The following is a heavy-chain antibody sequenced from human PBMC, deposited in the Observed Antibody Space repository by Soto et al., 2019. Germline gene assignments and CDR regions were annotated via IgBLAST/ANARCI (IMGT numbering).Heavy chain of an antibody. CDR3: ARDRRSGYYPNYYYYGMDV. V-gene: IGHV4-4*02. Sequence: SETLSLTCAVSGGSISSSNWWSWVRQPPGKGLEWIGEIYHSGSTNYNPSLKSRVTISVDKSKNQFSLKLSSATAADTAVYYCARDRRSGYYPNYYYYGMDVWGQGTTVTVSS. J-gene: IGHJ6*02. CDR1: GGSISSSNW. D-gene: IGHD3-3*01. CDR2: IYHSGST.